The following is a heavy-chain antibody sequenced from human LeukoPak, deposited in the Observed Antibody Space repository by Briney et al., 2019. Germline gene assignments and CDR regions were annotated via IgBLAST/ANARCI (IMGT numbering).Heavy chain of an antibody. CDR2: INSDGSRT. J-gene: IGHJ4*02. V-gene: IGHV3-74*01. CDR3: GSLTVVARDH. CDR1: GFSFSTHW. Sequence: GGSLRLSCAASGFSFSTHWMHWVRQAPGKGLVCVAQINSDGSRTSYADSVKGRFTISRDNAKNTLYLEMISLRAEDTAVYYCGSLTVVARDHWGQGTLVTVSS. D-gene: IGHD3-22*01.